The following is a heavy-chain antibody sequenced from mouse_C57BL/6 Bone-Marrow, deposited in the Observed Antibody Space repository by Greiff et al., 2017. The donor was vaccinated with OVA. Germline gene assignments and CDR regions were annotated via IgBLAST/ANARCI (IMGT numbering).Heavy chain of an antibody. CDR3: ARWGRGTVLVYFDY. CDR1: GYTFTSSW. CDR2: IYPGSGST. D-gene: IGHD3-3*01. Sequence: QVQLQQPGAELVKPGASVQMSCKASGYTFTSSWITWVKQRPGQGLEWIGDIYPGSGSTNYNEKFKSKATLTVDTSSSTAYMQLSSLTSEDSAVYYCARWGRGTVLVYFDYWGQGTTLTVSS. V-gene: IGHV1-55*01. J-gene: IGHJ2*01.